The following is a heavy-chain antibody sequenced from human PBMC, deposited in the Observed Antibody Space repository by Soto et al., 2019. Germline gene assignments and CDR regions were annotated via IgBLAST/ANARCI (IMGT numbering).Heavy chain of an antibody. CDR2: ISAYNTNT. Sequence: QVQLVQSGAEVKKPGASVKVSCKTSGYTFTSYHLSWVRQAPGQGLEWMGWISAYNTNTNYAQKFQGRVTMTTDTITSTADMELRSLRSDDTAVYYCARDTPPTDNCGQGTLVTVSS. CDR1: GYTFTSYH. J-gene: IGHJ4*02. V-gene: IGHV1-18*01. CDR3: ARDTPPTDN.